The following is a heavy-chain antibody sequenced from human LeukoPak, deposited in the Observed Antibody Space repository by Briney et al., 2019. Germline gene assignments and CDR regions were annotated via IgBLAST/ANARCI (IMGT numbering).Heavy chain of an antibody. V-gene: IGHV3-23*01. Sequence: GGSLRPSCAASGFTFNNYAMSWVRQAPGKGLDWVSAFRSSGDITFYADSVKGRFTISRDNSRYTLYLQMNSLRAEDAAVYYCAKDRPNYYESNGHYYRLNGDYWGQGTLVTVSS. J-gene: IGHJ4*02. CDR3: AKDRPNYYESNGHYYRLNGDY. CDR1: GFTFNNYA. D-gene: IGHD3-22*01. CDR2: FRSSGDIT.